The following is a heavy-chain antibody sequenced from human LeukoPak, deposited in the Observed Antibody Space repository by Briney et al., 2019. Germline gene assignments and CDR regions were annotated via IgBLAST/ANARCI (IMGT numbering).Heavy chain of an antibody. V-gene: IGHV4-31*03. CDR1: GGSISSGGYY. D-gene: IGHD2-15*01. J-gene: IGHJ3*02. CDR2: IYYSGST. CDR3: ARYCSGGAPGNDAFDI. Sequence: PSQTLSLTCTVSGGSISSGGYYWSWIRQHPGKGLEWIGYIYYSGSTYYNPSLKSRVTISVDTSKNQFSLKLSSVTAADTAVYYCARYCSGGAPGNDAFDIWGQGTMVTVSS.